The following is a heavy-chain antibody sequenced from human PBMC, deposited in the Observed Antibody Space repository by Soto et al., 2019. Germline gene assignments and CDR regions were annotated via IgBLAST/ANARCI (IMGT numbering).Heavy chain of an antibody. J-gene: IGHJ6*02. CDR2: IFSNDEK. D-gene: IGHD3-3*01. V-gene: IGHV2-26*01. CDR1: GFSLSNARMG. CDR3: ARIKITIFGVVMYGMDV. Sequence: QVTLKESGPVLVKPTETLTLTCTVSGFSLSNARMGVSWIRQPPGKALEWLAHIFSNDEKSYSTSLKSRLTIYKDNSKSQVVLTMTNMDPVDTATYYCARIKITIFGVVMYGMDVWGQGTTVTVSS.